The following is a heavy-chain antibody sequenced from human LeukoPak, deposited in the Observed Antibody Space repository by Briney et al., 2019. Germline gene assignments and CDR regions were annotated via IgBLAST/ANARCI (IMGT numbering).Heavy chain of an antibody. D-gene: IGHD5-18*01. CDR1: GFTVSSNY. CDR2: IYFGGTT. J-gene: IGHJ4*02. V-gene: IGHV3-66*01. CDR3: ARVNHGYSYGDRYFDY. Sequence: GGSLRLSCAASGFTVSSNYMSWVRQAPGKGLEWVSAIYFGGTTYYAGSVKGRFTISRDNSKNTLYLQMNSLRAEDTAVYYCARVNHGYSYGDRYFDYWGQGTLVTVSS.